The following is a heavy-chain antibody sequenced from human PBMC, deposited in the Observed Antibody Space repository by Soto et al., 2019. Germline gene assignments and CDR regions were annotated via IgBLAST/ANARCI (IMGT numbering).Heavy chain of an antibody. CDR3: ARKVPGSTSRPDYWYFDI. D-gene: IGHD3-10*01. V-gene: IGHV3-23*01. Sequence: EVQLLESGGGLVQPGGSLRLSCAGSGFTFINYAMNWVRQAPGKGLEWVSTIRGGGDAPFFADSVRGRFTISRDNSKNTVTLQMNNLGVDDTAVYFCARKVPGSTSRPDYWYFDIWGRGTLVTVSS. CDR2: IRGGGDAP. CDR1: GFTFINYA. J-gene: IGHJ2*01.